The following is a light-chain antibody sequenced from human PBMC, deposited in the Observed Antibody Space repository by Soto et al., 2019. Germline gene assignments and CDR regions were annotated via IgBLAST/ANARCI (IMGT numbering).Light chain of an antibody. V-gene: IGKV3-20*01. Sequence: ETVVTHSPGTLSLSPGKRATLSCRASQTVDSNYLAWYQQKPGQAPRLLIYGASTRATGIPDRFSGSGSGTDFTLTISRLEPEDFAVYYCQQYGSSPYTFGQGTRMEIK. CDR1: QTVDSNY. J-gene: IGKJ5*01. CDR2: GAS. CDR3: QQYGSSPYT.